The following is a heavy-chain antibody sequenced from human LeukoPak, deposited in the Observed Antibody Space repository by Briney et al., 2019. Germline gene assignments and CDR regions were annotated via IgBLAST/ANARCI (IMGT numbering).Heavy chain of an antibody. V-gene: IGHV1-69*04. Sequence: SVKVSCKASGGSFSSYAFSWLRQAPGQGLEWMGRSVPILGLPDYAQKFQGRVTITADKSTATAYMELSSLRSEDTAVYYCAIESAFDIWGQGTMVTVSS. CDR3: AIESAFDI. J-gene: IGHJ3*02. CDR2: SVPILGLP. CDR1: GGSFSSYA.